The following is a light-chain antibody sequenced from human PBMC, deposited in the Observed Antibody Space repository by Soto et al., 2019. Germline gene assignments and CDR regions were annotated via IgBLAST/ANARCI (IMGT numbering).Light chain of an antibody. V-gene: IGKV4-1*01. CDR2: WAS. Sequence: DIVMTQSPESLAVSLGERATINCTSSQTVLSSADNKNYLAWFQQKPVQPPKLLIYWASTRESGVPDRFSGSGSGTDFTLTINSLQAEDVAPYYCQQYHSDPITFYQRTLLAI. CDR3: QQYHSDPIT. CDR1: QTVLSSADNKNY. J-gene: IGKJ5*01.